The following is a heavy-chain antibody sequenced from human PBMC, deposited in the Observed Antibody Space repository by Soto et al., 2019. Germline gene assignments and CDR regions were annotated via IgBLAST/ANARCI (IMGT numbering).Heavy chain of an antibody. CDR3: ARRGEYDFWSGYPYYYMDV. Sequence: GGSLRLSCAASGFTFSSYSMNWVRQAPGKGLEWVSSISSSSSYIYYADSVKGRFTISRDNAKNSLYLQMNSLRAEDTAVYYCARRGEYDFWSGYPYYYMDVWGKGTTVTVSS. D-gene: IGHD3-3*01. J-gene: IGHJ6*03. V-gene: IGHV3-21*01. CDR1: GFTFSSYS. CDR2: ISSSSSYI.